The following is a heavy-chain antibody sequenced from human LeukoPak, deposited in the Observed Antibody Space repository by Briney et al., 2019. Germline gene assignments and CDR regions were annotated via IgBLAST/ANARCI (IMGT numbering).Heavy chain of an antibody. CDR3: ARGVEPLAANTLAY. J-gene: IGHJ4*02. D-gene: IGHD1-14*01. CDR2: LYSDGNT. Sequence: PGGTLRLSCAASGFTVSTNDMTWVRQAPGKGLEWVSVLYSDGNTKYADSVQGRFTISRDNSKNNLYLEMNSVSPDDTAVYYCARGVEPLAANTLAYWGQGTLVTVSS. CDR1: GFTVSTND. V-gene: IGHV3-53*01.